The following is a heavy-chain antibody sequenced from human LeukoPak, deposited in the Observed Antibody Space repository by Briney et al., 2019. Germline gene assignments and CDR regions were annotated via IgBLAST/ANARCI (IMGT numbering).Heavy chain of an antibody. CDR3: ATEGGPPIERY. CDR1: GFTFRSFS. D-gene: IGHD2-15*01. Sequence: GGSLRLSCAASGFTFRSFSMNWVRQAPGKGLEWVSAIDSSTTRIYYANSVRGRFTISRDNAKNSLDLQMNSLRAEDTAVYYCATEGGPPIERYWGQGTLVTVSS. CDR2: IDSSTTRI. J-gene: IGHJ4*02. V-gene: IGHV3-21*04.